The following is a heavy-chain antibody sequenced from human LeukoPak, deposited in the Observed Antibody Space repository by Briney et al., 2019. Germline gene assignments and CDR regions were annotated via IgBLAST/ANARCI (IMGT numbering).Heavy chain of an antibody. Sequence: GGSLRLSCAVSGFTVSNSYITWVRQAPGKGVEWVSIIYSGGSAYYADSVKGRFTISRDNSRNTLYLQLNSLRAEDTAVYFCARERAGYSSSYYYYYYMDVWGKGTTVTVSS. CDR2: IYSGGSA. J-gene: IGHJ6*03. CDR3: ARERAGYSSSYYYYYYMDV. D-gene: IGHD6-13*01. CDR1: GFTVSNSY. V-gene: IGHV3-53*01.